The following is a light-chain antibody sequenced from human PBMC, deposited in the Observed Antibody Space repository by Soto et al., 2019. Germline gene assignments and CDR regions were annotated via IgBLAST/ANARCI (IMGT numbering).Light chain of an antibody. CDR3: MQPLQTPWT. Sequence: IVMTQSPLSLPVTPGEPASISCRSSQSLLHTNGKKYMDWYLQKPGQSPQLLISLVSDRAPGVPDRFSGSGSGTDFTLKISRVEAEDVGVYYCMQPLQTPWTFGQGTKVDIK. J-gene: IGKJ1*01. CDR1: QSLLHTNGKKY. V-gene: IGKV2-28*01. CDR2: LVS.